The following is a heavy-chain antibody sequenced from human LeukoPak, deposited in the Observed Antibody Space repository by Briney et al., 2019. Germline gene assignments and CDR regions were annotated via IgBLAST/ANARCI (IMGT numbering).Heavy chain of an antibody. Sequence: GGSLRLSCAASGLIFSSYAMTWVRQAPGKGLEWVSSFGLYGGTTHYADSVKGRFTISRDNAKNTLYLQMNSLRAEDTAVYYCARDSYDSSGYPFYYYYYMDVWGKGTTVTVSS. CDR1: GLIFSSYA. J-gene: IGHJ6*03. D-gene: IGHD3-22*01. CDR2: FGLYGGTT. CDR3: ARDSYDSSGYPFYYYYYMDV. V-gene: IGHV3-23*01.